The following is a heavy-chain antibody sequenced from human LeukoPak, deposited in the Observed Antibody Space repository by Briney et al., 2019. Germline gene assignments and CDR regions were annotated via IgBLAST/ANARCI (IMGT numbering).Heavy chain of an antibody. CDR3: AVIPRGIVVVTAIHFDY. CDR2: INPSGSST. V-gene: IGHV1-2*06. J-gene: IGHJ4*02. D-gene: IGHD2-21*02. Sequence: ASVKVSCKASGYSFTSHYMHWVRQAPGQGLEWMGLINPSGSSTLYAQKFQGRVTMTRDTSISTAYMELSRLRSDDTAVYYCAVIPRGIVVVTAIHFDYWGQGTLVTVSS. CDR1: GYSFTSHY.